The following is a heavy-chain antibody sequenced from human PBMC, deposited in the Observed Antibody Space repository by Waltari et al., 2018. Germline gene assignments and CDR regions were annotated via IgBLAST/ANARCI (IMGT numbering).Heavy chain of an antibody. CDR3: ARHISSGYSFGL. V-gene: IGHV4-39*01. CDR1: GGSISLSSSY. Sequence: QLQLQESGPGLLKPPETLSPTCTVPGGSISLSSSYWGWTRQPPGKGLEWIGILYYSGSTYYNPSLKSRVTLSVDTSKNQFSLKLSSVTAADTAVYYCARHISSGYSFGLWGQGTLVTVSS. CDR2: LYYSGST. D-gene: IGHD5-18*01. J-gene: IGHJ4*02.